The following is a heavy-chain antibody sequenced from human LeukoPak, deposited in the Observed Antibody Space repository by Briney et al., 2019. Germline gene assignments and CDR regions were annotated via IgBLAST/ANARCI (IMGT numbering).Heavy chain of an antibody. Sequence: TGRSLRLSCTASGFTFGDYAMSWVRQAPGKGLEWVGFIRSKAYGGTTEYAASVKGRFTISRDDSKSIAYLQMNSLKTEDTAVYYCTREDNVGFDYWGQGTLVTVSS. D-gene: IGHD3-10*02. CDR3: TREDNVGFDY. V-gene: IGHV3-49*04. CDR2: IRSKAYGGTT. J-gene: IGHJ4*02. CDR1: GFTFGDYA.